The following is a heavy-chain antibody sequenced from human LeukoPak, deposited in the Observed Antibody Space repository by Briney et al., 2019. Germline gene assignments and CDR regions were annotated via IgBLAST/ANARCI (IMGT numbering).Heavy chain of an antibody. D-gene: IGHD3-22*01. CDR3: ATLGYYDSSGYYRYYFDY. CDR2: FDPEDGET. J-gene: IGHJ4*02. V-gene: IGHV1-24*01. Sequence: EWMXGFDPEDGETIYAQKSQGRVTMTEDTSTDTAYMELSSLRSEDTAVYYCATLGYYDSSGYYRYYFDYWGQGTLVTVSS.